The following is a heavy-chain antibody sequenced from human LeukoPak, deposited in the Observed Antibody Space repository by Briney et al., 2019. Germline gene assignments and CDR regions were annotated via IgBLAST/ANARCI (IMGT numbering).Heavy chain of an antibody. V-gene: IGHV4-59*01. CDR2: IYYSGST. J-gene: IGHJ4*02. CDR1: GGSISSYY. Sequence: KPSETLSLTCTVSGGSISSYYWSWIRQPPGKGLEGIGYIYYSGSTNYNPSLKSQVTISVDTSKNQLSLKLSSVTAADTAVYYCARRDGYNDFDYWGQGTLVTVSS. D-gene: IGHD5-24*01. CDR3: ARRDGYNDFDY.